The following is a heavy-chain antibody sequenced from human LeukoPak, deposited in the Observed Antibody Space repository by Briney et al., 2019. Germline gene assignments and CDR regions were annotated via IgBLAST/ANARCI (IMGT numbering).Heavy chain of an antibody. V-gene: IGHV3-21*01. D-gene: IGHD4-11*01. CDR2: ISSSSSYI. J-gene: IGHJ4*02. CDR1: GFTFSSYS. CDR3: AILSTVTTPSDY. Sequence: PGGSLRLSCAAPGFTFSSYSMNWVRQAPGKGLEWVSSISSSSSYIYYADSVKGRFTISRDNAKNPLYLQMNSLRAEDTAVYYCAILSTVTTPSDYWGQGTLVTVSS.